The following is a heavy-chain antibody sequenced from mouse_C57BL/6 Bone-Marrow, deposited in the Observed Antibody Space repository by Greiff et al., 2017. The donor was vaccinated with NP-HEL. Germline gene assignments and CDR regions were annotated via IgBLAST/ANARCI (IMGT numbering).Heavy chain of an antibody. J-gene: IGHJ3*01. V-gene: IGHV5-9*01. CDR2: ISGGGRNT. CDR3: ARGNWDWFAY. Sequence: EVQLVESGGGLVKPGGSLKLSCAASGFTFSSYTMSWVRQTPEKRLEWVATISGGGRNTSYPDSVKGRFTISRDKAKNTLYRQMCSLRSEDTALYDCARGNWDWFAYWGQGTLVTVSA. CDR1: GFTFSSYT. D-gene: IGHD4-1*02.